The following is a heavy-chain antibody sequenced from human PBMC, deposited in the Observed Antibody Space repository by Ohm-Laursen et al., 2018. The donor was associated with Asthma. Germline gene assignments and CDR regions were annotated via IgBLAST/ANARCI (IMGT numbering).Heavy chain of an antibody. CDR3: ARVRDGYNYYFDY. CDR2: IYYSGST. V-gene: IGHV4-59*13. J-gene: IGHJ4*02. Sequence: SETLSLTWAVSGGSISSYYWSWTRRPPGRGLGGIGNIYYSGSTNYNPSLKSRVTISVDTSKNQFSLKLSSVTAADTAVYYCARVRDGYNYYFDYWGQGTLVTVSS. CDR1: GGSISSYY. D-gene: IGHD5-24*01.